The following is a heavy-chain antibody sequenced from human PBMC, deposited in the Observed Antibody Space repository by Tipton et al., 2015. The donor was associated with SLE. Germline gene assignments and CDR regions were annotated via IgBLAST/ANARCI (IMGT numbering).Heavy chain of an antibody. CDR1: GASISSGGYY. V-gene: IGHV4-31*03. Sequence: TLSLTCTVSGASISSGGYYSTWIRQHPGKGLEWIGYIYYSGHTYYNPSLQSRLTISVDTSKNQISLNLSSVTAADTAVYYCARGRVNYIRGSYRPSSFDYWGQGTQVTVSS. J-gene: IGHJ4*02. CDR2: IYYSGHT. D-gene: IGHD3-16*02. CDR3: ARGRVNYIRGSYRPSSFDY.